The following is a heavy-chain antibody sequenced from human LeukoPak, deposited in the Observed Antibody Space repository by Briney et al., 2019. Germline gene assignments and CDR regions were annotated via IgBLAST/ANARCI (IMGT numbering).Heavy chain of an antibody. CDR1: GFTFSSYS. Sequence: GGSLRLSCAASGFTFSSYSMNWVRQAPGKGLEWVSSISSSSSYIYYADSAKGRFTISRDNAKNTLYLQMNSLRAEDTAVYYCARDNEWLLYDYWGQGTLVTVSS. CDR2: ISSSSSYI. V-gene: IGHV3-21*01. D-gene: IGHD3-3*01. J-gene: IGHJ4*02. CDR3: ARDNEWLLYDY.